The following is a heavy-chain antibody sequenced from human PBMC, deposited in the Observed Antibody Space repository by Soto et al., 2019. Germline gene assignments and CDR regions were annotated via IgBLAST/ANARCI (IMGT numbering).Heavy chain of an antibody. J-gene: IGHJ5*02. V-gene: IGHV4-4*02. Sequence: PSETLSLTCVVSGVSINSSQWWSGVRQPTGKGLEWIGEIFHSGSTNYNPSLKSRLTISADKSKNHFSLKLTSVTAADTAVYYCSSRRRVAYNFGYLAGPIYPWGQGTLVTVSS. CDR1: GVSINSSQW. CDR2: IFHSGST. D-gene: IGHD5-18*01. CDR3: SSRRRVAYNFGYLAGPIYP.